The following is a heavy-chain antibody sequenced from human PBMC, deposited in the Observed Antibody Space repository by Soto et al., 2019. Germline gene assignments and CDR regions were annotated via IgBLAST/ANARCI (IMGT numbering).Heavy chain of an antibody. V-gene: IGHV4-31*03. CDR1: GGSISSGGYY. CDR2: IYYSGST. D-gene: IGHD2-2*01. Sequence: NPSETLSLTCTVSGGSISSGGYYWSWIRQHPGKGLEWIGYIYYSGSTYYNPSLKSRVTISVDTSKNQFSLKLSSVTAADTAVYYCARVRCSSTSCYDDYYGMDVWGQGTTVTVSS. CDR3: ARVRCSSTSCYDDYYGMDV. J-gene: IGHJ6*02.